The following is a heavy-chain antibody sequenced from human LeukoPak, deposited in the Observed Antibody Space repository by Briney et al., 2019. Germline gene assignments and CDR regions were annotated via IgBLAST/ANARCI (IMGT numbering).Heavy chain of an antibody. V-gene: IGHV3-66*01. J-gene: IGHJ4*02. CDR2: IYSGGST. CDR1: GFTFSSYA. CDR3: ARVPGFI. D-gene: IGHD3-10*01. Sequence: PGGSLRLSCAASGFTFSSYAMSWVRQAPGKGLEWVSVIYSGGSTYYADSVKGRCTISRDNSKNTLYLQMNSLRAEDTAVYYCARVPGFIWGQGTLVTVSS.